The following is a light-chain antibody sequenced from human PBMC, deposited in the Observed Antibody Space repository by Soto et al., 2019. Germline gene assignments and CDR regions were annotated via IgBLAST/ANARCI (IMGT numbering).Light chain of an antibody. CDR3: QQSHTNPLT. Sequence: DIQMTQSPSSLSASVGDRVTITCRASQSISTYLNWYQQKPGKAPRLLIFAATRLQRGVPSRFTGGGYGTEFTLTISSLQLEDFATYYCQQSHTNPLTFGGGTKVDIK. CDR2: AAT. CDR1: QSISTY. J-gene: IGKJ4*01. V-gene: IGKV1-39*01.